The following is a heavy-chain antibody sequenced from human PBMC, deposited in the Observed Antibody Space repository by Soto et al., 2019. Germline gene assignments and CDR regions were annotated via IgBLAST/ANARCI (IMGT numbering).Heavy chain of an antibody. CDR1: GFTFSSDA. Sequence: GGSLRLSCAASGFTFSSDAMSWVRQAPGKGLEWVSAISGSGGSTYYTDSVKGRFTISRDNSKNTLYLQMNSLRAEDTAVYYCAKTFDYVFWSGYLIEGYYYYYYMDVWGKGTTVTVSS. CDR3: AKTFDYVFWSGYLIEGYYYYYYMDV. V-gene: IGHV3-23*01. D-gene: IGHD3-3*01. J-gene: IGHJ6*03. CDR2: ISGSGGST.